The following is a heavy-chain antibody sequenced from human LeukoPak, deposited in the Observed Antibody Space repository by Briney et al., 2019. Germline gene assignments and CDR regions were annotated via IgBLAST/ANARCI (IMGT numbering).Heavy chain of an antibody. Sequence: SETLSLTCTVSGGSSSGYYWSWIRQPPGKGLEWMGYIYYRGSTTYNASLMMRVTISVNTSKNQFSLKLSSVTAADTAVYYCARGDYEYYFNYWGEGALVTVSS. CDR1: GGSSSGYY. CDR3: ARGDYEYYFNY. D-gene: IGHD4-17*01. V-gene: IGHV4-59*08. J-gene: IGHJ4*02. CDR2: IYYRGST.